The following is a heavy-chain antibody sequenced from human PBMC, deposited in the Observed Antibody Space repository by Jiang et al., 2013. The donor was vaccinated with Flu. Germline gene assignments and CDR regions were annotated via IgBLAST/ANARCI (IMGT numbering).Heavy chain of an antibody. Sequence: VLLKPSETLSLTCAVSGYSISSGYYWGWIRQPPGKGLEWIGSIYHSGSTYYNPSLKSRVTISVDTSKNQFSLKLSSVTAADTAVYYCARVRVDDFWSGYYTCFDYWGQGTLVTVSS. CDR3: ARVRVDDFWSGYYTCFDY. J-gene: IGHJ4*02. V-gene: IGHV4-38-2*01. CDR2: IYHSGST. CDR1: GYSISSGYY. D-gene: IGHD3-3*01.